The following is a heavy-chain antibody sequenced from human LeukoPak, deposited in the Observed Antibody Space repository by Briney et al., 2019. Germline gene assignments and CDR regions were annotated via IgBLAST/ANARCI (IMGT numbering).Heavy chain of an antibody. V-gene: IGHV3-48*03. CDR2: SSSNGNSI. CDR1: GFTFSSHE. J-gene: IGHJ3*02. D-gene: IGHD3-9*01. CDR3: ARRATLTGHTDVFDI. Sequence: PGGSLRLSCAASGFTFSSHEINWVRQAPGRGLEWVSYSSSNGNSIYYADSVKGRFTMSRDNAKNSLYLQMNSLRAEDTAVYYCARRATLTGHTDVFDIWGQGTEVTVSS.